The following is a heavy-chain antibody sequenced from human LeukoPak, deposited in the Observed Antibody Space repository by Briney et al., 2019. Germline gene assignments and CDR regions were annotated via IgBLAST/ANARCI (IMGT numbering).Heavy chain of an antibody. CDR1: GGSFSGYY. D-gene: IGHD6-13*01. CDR2: INHSGST. V-gene: IGHV4-34*01. CDR3: ARGYSSHLPYYYYYMDV. J-gene: IGHJ6*03. Sequence: SETLSLTCAVYGGSFSGYYWSWIRQPPGKGLEWIGEINHSGSTNYNPSLKSRVTISVDTSKNQFSLKLSSVTAADTAVYYCARGYSSHLPYYYYYMDVWGKGTTVTISS.